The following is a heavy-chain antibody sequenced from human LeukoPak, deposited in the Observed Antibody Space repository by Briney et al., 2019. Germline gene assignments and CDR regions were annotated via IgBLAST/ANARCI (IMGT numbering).Heavy chain of an antibody. CDR2: ISSSGSTI. J-gene: IGHJ6*04. CDR3: AELGITMIGGV. Sequence: GGSLRLSCEASGFSFSNYNMNWVRQAPGKGLEWVSYISSSGSTIYYADSVKGRFTISRDNAKNSLYLQMNSLRAEDTAVYYCAELGITMIGGVWGKGTTVTISS. D-gene: IGHD3-10*02. V-gene: IGHV3-48*04. CDR1: GFSFSNYN.